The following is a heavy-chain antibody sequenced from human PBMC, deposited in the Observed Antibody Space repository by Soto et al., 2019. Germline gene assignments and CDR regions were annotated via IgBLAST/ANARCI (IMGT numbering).Heavy chain of an antibody. CDR2: FDPEDGET. CDR3: ATNYDFWSGYFG. CDR1: GYTLAELS. Sequence: ASVKVSCKVSGYTLAELSMHWVRQAPGKGLEWMGGFDPEDGETIYAQKFQGRVTMTEDTSTDTAYMELSSLRSEDTAVYYCATNYDFWSGYFGWGQGTLVTVSS. V-gene: IGHV1-24*01. J-gene: IGHJ4*02. D-gene: IGHD3-3*01.